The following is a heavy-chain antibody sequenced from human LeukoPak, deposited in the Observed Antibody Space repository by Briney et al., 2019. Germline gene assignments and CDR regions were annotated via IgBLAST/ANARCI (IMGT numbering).Heavy chain of an antibody. J-gene: IGHJ4*02. CDR3: ASSPRHYYDSSGYFDY. Sequence: GGSLRLSCAASGFTFSSYSMNWVRQAPGKGLEWVSSISSSSSYIYYADSVKGRFTISRDNAKNSLYLQMNSLRAEDTAVYYCASSPRHYYDSSGYFDYWGQGTLVTVSS. V-gene: IGHV3-21*01. CDR2: ISSSSSYI. D-gene: IGHD3-22*01. CDR1: GFTFSSYS.